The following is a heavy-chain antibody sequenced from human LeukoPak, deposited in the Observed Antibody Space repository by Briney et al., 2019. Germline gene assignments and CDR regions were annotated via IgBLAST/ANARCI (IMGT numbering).Heavy chain of an antibody. J-gene: IGHJ3*02. CDR1: GFTFSSYG. V-gene: IGHV3-30*18. D-gene: IGHD3-22*01. Sequence: GGSLRLSCAASGFTFSSYGMHWVRQAPGKGLEWVAVISYDGSNKYYADSVKGRFTISRDNSKNTLYLQMNSLRAEDTAVYYCAKNGADYYDSSQYAFDIWGQGTMVTVSS. CDR2: ISYDGSNK. CDR3: AKNGADYYDSSQYAFDI.